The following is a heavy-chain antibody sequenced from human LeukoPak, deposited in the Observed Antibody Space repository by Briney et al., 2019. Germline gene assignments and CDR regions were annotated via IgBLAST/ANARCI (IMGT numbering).Heavy chain of an antibody. CDR1: GYSISSGYY. V-gene: IGHV4-38-2*01. J-gene: IGHJ3*02. D-gene: IGHD2-2*02. CDR3: ARHRGSQADIVVVPAAIDAFDI. Sequence: SETLSLTCAVSGYSISSGYYWGWIRQPPGKGLEWIGSIYHSGSTYYNPSLKSRVTISVDTSTNQFSLKLSSVTAADAAVYYCARHRGSQADIVVVPAAIDAFDIWGQGTMVTVSS. CDR2: IYHSGST.